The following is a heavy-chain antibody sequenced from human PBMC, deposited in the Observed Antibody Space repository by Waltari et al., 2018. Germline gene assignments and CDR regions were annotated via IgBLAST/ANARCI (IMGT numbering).Heavy chain of an antibody. Sequence: QVQLQESGPGLVKPSGTLSVTCAVSGAFISGSFWWSWVRQTPEKGLEWIGQIHGSGRINYNPSLESRVTVSRDTSNNRFSLKLTSATAADTAVYFCARDRGRGLYLDSWGQGILVTVSP. D-gene: IGHD5-12*01. CDR3: ARDRGRGLYLDS. CDR1: GAFISGSFW. CDR2: IHGSGRI. J-gene: IGHJ4*02. V-gene: IGHV4-4*02.